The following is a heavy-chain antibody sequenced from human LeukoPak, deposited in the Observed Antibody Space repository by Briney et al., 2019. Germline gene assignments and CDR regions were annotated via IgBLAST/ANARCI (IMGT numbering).Heavy chain of an antibody. V-gene: IGHV4-39*01. Sequence: SETLSLTCTVSGGSISSSSYYWGWIPQPPGKGLEWIGSIYCSGSTYYNPSLKSRVTISVDMSKNQFSLKLSSVTAADTAVYYCARHPSYCSGGSCYLRWFDPWGQGTLVTVSS. J-gene: IGHJ5*02. CDR3: ARHPSYCSGGSCYLRWFDP. CDR1: GGSISSSSYY. D-gene: IGHD2-15*01. CDR2: IYCSGST.